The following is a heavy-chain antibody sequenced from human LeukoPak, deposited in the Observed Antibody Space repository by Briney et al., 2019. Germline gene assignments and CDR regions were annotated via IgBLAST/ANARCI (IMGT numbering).Heavy chain of an antibody. CDR3: ARDDRVVTTFYYYYYYMDV. D-gene: IGHD3-10*01. V-gene: IGHV1-2*02. CDR1: GYSFTGYH. CDR2: VNPKTGGT. J-gene: IGHJ6*03. Sequence: ASVKVSCKAFGYSFTGYHLHWVRQAPRQGLEWMGWVNPKTGGTNYARKFQGRVTMTRDTSINTVNMELSRLTSDDTAVYYCARDDRVVTTFYYYYYYMDVWGKGTTVTVSS.